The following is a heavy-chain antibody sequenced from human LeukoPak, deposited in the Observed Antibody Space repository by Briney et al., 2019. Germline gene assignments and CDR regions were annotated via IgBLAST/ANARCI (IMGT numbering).Heavy chain of an antibody. CDR3: ARGIDSASPPLGTFEI. CDR2: ISAYNGNT. Sequence: ASVKVSCKASGYTFTNYGISWVRQAPGQGLEWVGWISAYNGNTNYEQKLQGRVTMTRDTSTSTAYMELRSLRSDDTAVYYCARGIDSASPPLGTFEIWGQGTMVTVSS. CDR1: GYTFTNYG. J-gene: IGHJ3*02. D-gene: IGHD1-26*01. V-gene: IGHV1-18*01.